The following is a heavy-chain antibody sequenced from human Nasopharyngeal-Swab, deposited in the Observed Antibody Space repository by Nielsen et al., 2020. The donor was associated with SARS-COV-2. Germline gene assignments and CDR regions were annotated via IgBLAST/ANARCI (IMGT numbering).Heavy chain of an antibody. Sequence: WVRQASGQGLEWMGWISGYNGKTNYAEKFQDRVTMTTDTSTYTAYMELRSLRSDDTAMYYCAREGAMVRSYGMDVWGQGTTVTVSS. D-gene: IGHD3-10*01. V-gene: IGHV1-18*01. CDR2: ISGYNGKT. CDR3: AREGAMVRSYGMDV. J-gene: IGHJ6*02.